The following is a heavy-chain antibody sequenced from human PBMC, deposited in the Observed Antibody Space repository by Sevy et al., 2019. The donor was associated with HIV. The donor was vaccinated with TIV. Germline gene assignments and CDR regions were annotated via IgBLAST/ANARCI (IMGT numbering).Heavy chain of an antibody. CDR1: GFTFSDYY. CDR3: ARGGTYFPY. J-gene: IGHJ4*02. Sequence: GSLRLSCVASGFTFSDYYMNWVRQAPGRGLEWVSYISGGVITIYYADSVKGRFVISRDNARNSLSLQMNSLRDEDTAVYYCARGGTYFPYWGQGTLVTVSS. CDR2: ISGGVITI. D-gene: IGHD1-26*01. V-gene: IGHV3-48*02.